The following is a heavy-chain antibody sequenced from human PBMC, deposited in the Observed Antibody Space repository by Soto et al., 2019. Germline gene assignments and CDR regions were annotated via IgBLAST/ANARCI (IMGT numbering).Heavy chain of an antibody. D-gene: IGHD3-9*01. CDR1: GDTNSIYA. J-gene: IGHJ4*02. V-gene: IGHV1-69*01. Sequence: FPVKRSRKASGDTNSIYAISWVSQTQGQGLEWMGGIIPIFGTANYAQKFQGRVTITADESTSTAYMELSSLRSEDTAVYYCATATPYYDILTGLDYWGQGTLVTVSS. CDR2: IIPIFGTA. CDR3: ATATPYYDILTGLDY.